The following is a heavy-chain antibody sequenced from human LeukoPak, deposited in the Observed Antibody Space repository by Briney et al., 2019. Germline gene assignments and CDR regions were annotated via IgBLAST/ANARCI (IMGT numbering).Heavy chain of an antibody. D-gene: IGHD4/OR15-4a*01. J-gene: IGHJ4*02. CDR1: GYTFTIYY. CDR3: ARGLYYFDY. V-gene: IGHV1-46*01. CDR2: INPSGGST. Sequence: ASVKVSFKASGYTFTIYYMHWLRQAPGQGRERMGVINPSGGSTSYAQKFQGRVTMTRDTSTSRVYMELSSLRSEDAAVYYCARGLYYFDYWGQGTLVTVSS.